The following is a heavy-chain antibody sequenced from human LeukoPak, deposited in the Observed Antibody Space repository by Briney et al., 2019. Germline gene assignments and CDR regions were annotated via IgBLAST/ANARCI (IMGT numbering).Heavy chain of an antibody. CDR3: AKVPPPDYEEPNDY. CDR1: GFNFSSYG. V-gene: IGHV3-30*18. Sequence: GGSLRLSCAASGFNFSSYGMHWVRQAPGKGLEWVEVISYDGSNKYYADSVKGRFTISRDNSKNTLYLQMNSLRAEDTAVYYCAKVPPPDYEEPNDYWGQGTLVTVSS. CDR2: ISYDGSNK. J-gene: IGHJ4*02. D-gene: IGHD4-17*01.